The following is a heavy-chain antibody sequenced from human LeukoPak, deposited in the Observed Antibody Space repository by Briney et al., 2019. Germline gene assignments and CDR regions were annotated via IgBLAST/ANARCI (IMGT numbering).Heavy chain of an antibody. Sequence: ASVKVSCKASGYSFTSYYMHWVRRAPGQGLEWMGMLTPTFSTTTYAQKFQDRFTMTRDTSTNTAYMELKRLKSEDTAIYYCARATSPGSYPDYWGQGTLVTVSS. CDR3: ARATSPGSYPDY. CDR2: LTPTFSTT. CDR1: GYSFTSYY. J-gene: IGHJ4*02. D-gene: IGHD3-10*01. V-gene: IGHV1-46*01.